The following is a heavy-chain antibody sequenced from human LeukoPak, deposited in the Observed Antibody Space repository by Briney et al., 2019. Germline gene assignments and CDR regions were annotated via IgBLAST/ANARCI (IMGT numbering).Heavy chain of an antibody. Sequence: SETLSLTCTVSGGSISSSSYYWGWIRQPPGKGLEWIGSIYYSGSTYYNPSLKSRVTISVDTSKNQFSLKLSSVTAADTAVYYCARLAHVQLWLKNSFDCWGQGTLVTVSS. D-gene: IGHD5-18*01. V-gene: IGHV4-39*01. CDR3: ARLAHVQLWLKNSFDC. CDR2: IYYSGST. J-gene: IGHJ4*02. CDR1: GGSISSSSYY.